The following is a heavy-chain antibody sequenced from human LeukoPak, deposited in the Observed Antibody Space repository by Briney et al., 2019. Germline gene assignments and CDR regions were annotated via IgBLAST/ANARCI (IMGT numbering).Heavy chain of an antibody. J-gene: IGHJ4*02. CDR3: ARGRSADSMVRGVIIDY. D-gene: IGHD3-10*01. V-gene: IGHV4-39*07. CDR2: INHSGST. CDR1: GGSVSSSCCY. Sequence: PSETLSLTCTVSGGSVSSSCCYWGWIRQPPGRGLEWIGEINHSGSTNYNPSLKSRVTISVDTSKNQFSLKLSSVTAADTAVYYCARGRSADSMVRGVIIDYWGQGTLVTVSS.